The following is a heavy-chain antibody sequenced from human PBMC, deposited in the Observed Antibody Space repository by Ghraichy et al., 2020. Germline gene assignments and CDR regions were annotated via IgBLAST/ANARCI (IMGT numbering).Heavy chain of an antibody. J-gene: IGHJ4*02. CDR2: ISAYNGNT. CDR1: GYTFTSYG. D-gene: IGHD2-15*01. V-gene: IGHV1-18*01. CDR3: ARVCSGGSCKTFNRRNQNDY. Sequence: ASVKVSCKASGYTFTSYGISWVRQAPGQGLEWMGWISAYNGNTNYAQKLQGRVTMTTDTSTSTAYMELRSLRSDDTAVYYCARVCSGGSCKTFNRRNQNDYWGQGTLVTVSS.